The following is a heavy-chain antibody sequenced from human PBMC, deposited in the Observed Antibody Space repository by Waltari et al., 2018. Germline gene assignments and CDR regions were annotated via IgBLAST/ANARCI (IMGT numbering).Heavy chain of an antibody. CDR1: GGSVTDTSYF. CDR3: ARQGLYCRSSNCVGLDFSH. Sequence: QESGPGLLKPSETLSLTCAVSGGSVTDTSYFWGWIRQAPGKGLEWLGKIYYDGNPNYNPSLTSRVSISVDTSQKQFSLKLTSVTATDTAVYYCARQGLYCRSSNCVGLDFSHWGQGTLVAVS. J-gene: IGHJ4*02. D-gene: IGHD2-2*01. CDR2: IYYDGNP. V-gene: IGHV4-39*01.